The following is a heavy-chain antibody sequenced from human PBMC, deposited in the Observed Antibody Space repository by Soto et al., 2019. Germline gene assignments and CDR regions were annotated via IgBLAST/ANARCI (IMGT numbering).Heavy chain of an antibody. D-gene: IGHD2-15*01. V-gene: IGHV3-23*01. CDR1: GFTFSSYA. J-gene: IGHJ4*02. CDR2: ISGSGGST. Sequence: EVQLLESGGGLVQPGGSLRLSCAASGFTFSSYAMSWVRQAPGQGLEWVSAISGSGGSTYYADSVKGRFTISRDNSKNTLYLQMNSLRAEDTAVYYCAKSPYCSGGSCYSGFDYWGQGTLVTVSS. CDR3: AKSPYCSGGSCYSGFDY.